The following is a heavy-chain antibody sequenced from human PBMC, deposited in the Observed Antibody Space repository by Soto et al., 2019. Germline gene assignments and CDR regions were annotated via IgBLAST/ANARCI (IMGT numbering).Heavy chain of an antibody. J-gene: IGHJ4*02. V-gene: IGHV4-59*12. D-gene: IGHD5-18*01. CDR1: NGSFNLYY. Sequence: PSETLSLTCNVSNGSFNLYYRSWIRQPPGKELEWIGNIYYRGTTNYNPTLQGRVTMSIDTSKNQFCLMLTSVTAADTAVYYCTRVATAVHSWGRGVLVTVSS. CDR3: TRVATAVHS. CDR2: IYYRGTT.